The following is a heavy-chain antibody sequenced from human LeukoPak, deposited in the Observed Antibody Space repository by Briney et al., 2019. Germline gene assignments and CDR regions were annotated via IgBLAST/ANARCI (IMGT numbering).Heavy chain of an antibody. CDR2: IVSGGKT. V-gene: IGHV4-39*01. CDR3: ARLLIGYYWFDP. J-gene: IGHJ5*02. D-gene: IGHD3-9*01. CDR1: GASVNSGTFY. Sequence: SETLSLTCSVSGASVNSGTFYWGWIRQPPGKGLEWIGKIVSGGKTYFNPSLKSRVTLSLDMSKNQVSLKVDSVTAADTAVYYCARLLIGYYWFDPWGQGTLVTVSS.